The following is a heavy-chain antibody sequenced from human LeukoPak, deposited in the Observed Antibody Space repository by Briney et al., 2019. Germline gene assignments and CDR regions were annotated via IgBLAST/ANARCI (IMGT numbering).Heavy chain of an antibody. CDR3: AGVNSGWYNDY. CDR2: IYTRGST. CDR1: GGSINSYY. D-gene: IGHD6-19*01. V-gene: IGHV4-4*07. Sequence: PSETLSLTCTVSGGSINSYYWGWIRQPAGKGLEWIGRIYTRGSTNYSPSLKSRVTMSVDTSKNQFSLKLSSVTAADTAVYYCAGVNSGWYNDYWGQGTLVTVSS. J-gene: IGHJ4*02.